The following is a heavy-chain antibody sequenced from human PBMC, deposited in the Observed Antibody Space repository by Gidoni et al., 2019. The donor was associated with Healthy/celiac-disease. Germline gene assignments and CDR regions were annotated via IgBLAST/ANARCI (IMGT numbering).Heavy chain of an antibody. D-gene: IGHD3-3*01. CDR1: GFTLSSYA. CDR2: ISGSGGST. CDR3: AKGYYDFWSGYYRGCDY. V-gene: IGHV3-23*01. J-gene: IGHJ4*02. Sequence: EVQLLESGGGLVQPGGSLRLSCAASGFTLSSYAMSWVRQVPGKGLECVSAISGSGGSTYYAESVKGRFTISRDNSKNTLYLQMNSLRAEDTAVYYCAKGYYDFWSGYYRGCDYWGQGTLVTVSS.